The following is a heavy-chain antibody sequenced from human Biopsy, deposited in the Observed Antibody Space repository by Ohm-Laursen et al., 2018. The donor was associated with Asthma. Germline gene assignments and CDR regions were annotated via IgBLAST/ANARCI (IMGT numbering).Heavy chain of an antibody. CDR1: GGTFNTYV. V-gene: IGHV1-69*13. J-gene: IGHJ4*02. CDR2: INSVFGTT. Sequence: VKISCKSLGGTFNTYVIGWVRQAPGQGLEWMGGINSVFGTTTYPQKFQDRVTITADDSTSTVYMELSSLGSGDTAVYYCARKAGSCISRTCYSLDFWSQGTLVTVSS. CDR3: ARKAGSCISRTCYSLDF. D-gene: IGHD2-2*01.